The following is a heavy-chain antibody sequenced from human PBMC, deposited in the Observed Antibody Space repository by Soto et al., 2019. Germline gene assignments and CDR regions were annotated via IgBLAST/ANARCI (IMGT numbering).Heavy chain of an antibody. D-gene: IGHD5-12*01. J-gene: IGHJ4*02. CDR1: GGSISSAY. Sequence: PSETLSLTCSVSGGSISSAYWSWIRQPPGEGLEWIAYIDYSGSTHPNPSLKGRVTMSLDMSKNQFSLKLNSVTASDTAVYFCAKHSGYYDFDSWGQGTRVTVSS. CDR2: IDYSGST. V-gene: IGHV4-59*03. CDR3: AKHSGYYDFDS.